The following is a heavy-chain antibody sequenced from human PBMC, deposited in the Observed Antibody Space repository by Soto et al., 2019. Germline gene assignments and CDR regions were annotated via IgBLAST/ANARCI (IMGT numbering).Heavy chain of an antibody. Sequence: QVQLVQSGAEVKKPGASVKVSCNPSGYAFTSYTMHWVRQAPGQGLEWMGWINADNGDSKYSQKFQDRVTITRDTSASIAYMELSSLRSEDTAVYYCARDTGSGLRVEPRIFEYWGQGTLVTVSA. CDR1: GYAFTSYT. D-gene: IGHD2-15*01. V-gene: IGHV1-3*01. CDR2: INADNGDS. CDR3: ARDTGSGLRVEPRIFEY. J-gene: IGHJ4*02.